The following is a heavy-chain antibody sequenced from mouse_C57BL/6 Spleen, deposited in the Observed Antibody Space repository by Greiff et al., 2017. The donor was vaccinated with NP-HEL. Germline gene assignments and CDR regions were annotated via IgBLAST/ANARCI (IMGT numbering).Heavy chain of an antibody. CDR2: IYPGDGDT. CDR3: ARDLGRAMDY. CDR1: GYAFSSSW. Sequence: VQLQQSGPELVKPGASVKISCKASGYAFSSSWMNWVKQRPGKGLEWIGRIYPGDGDTNYNGKFKGKATLTADKSSSTAYMQLSSLTSEDSAVYFCARDLGRAMDYWGQGTSVTVSS. V-gene: IGHV1-82*01. J-gene: IGHJ4*01. D-gene: IGHD4-1*01.